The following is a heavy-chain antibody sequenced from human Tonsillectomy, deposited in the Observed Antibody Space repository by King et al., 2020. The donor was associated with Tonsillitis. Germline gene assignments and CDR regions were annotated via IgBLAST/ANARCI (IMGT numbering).Heavy chain of an antibody. Sequence: VQLVESGGGVVQPGGSLRLSCAASGFTFSSYGMHWVRQAPGKGLEWVAFIRYDGSNKYYADSVKGRFTISRDNSKNTLYLQMNSPRAEDTAVYYCAKGWGSSWYSPFDYWGQGTLVTVSS. J-gene: IGHJ4*02. CDR2: IRYDGSNK. CDR1: GFTFSSYG. D-gene: IGHD6-13*01. V-gene: IGHV3-30*02. CDR3: AKGWGSSWYSPFDY.